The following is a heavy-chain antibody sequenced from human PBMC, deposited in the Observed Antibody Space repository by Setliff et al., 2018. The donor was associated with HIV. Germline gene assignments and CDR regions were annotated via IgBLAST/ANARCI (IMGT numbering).Heavy chain of an antibody. V-gene: IGHV6-1*01. D-gene: IGHD6-19*01. CDR2: TYFRSKWYF. J-gene: IGHJ4*02. CDR3: ARGSYGSVLL. Sequence: NPSETLSLTCAISGDSVSSNNAAWNWIRQSPLRGLEWLGRTYFRSKWYFDYAVSVKSRIIINPDTSKNQSSLHLNSVTPEDTAVYYCARGSYGSVLLWGQGTLVTVSS. CDR1: GDSVSSNNAA.